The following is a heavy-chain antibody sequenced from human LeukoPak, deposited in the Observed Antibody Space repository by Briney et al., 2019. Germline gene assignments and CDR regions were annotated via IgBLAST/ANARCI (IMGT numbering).Heavy chain of an antibody. V-gene: IGHV3-33*01. CDR2: IWYDGSNK. D-gene: IGHD3-3*01. CDR1: GFTFSSYG. Sequence: PGGSLRLSCAASGFTFSSYGMHWVRQAPGKGLEWVAVIWYDGSNKYYADSVKGRFTISRDNTKNTLYLQMNSLRAEDTAVYYCARDKSSPWIGYYYYGMGVWGQGTTVTVSS. J-gene: IGHJ6*02. CDR3: ARDKSSPWIGYYYYGMGV.